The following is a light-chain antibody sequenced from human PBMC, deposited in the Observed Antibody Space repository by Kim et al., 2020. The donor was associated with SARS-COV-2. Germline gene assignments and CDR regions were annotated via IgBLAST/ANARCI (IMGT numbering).Light chain of an antibody. CDR3: QQTYGSPTT. CDR1: QSISYF. J-gene: IGKJ5*01. Sequence: SVGDTVNITCRASQSISYFLNWYQYKPPGRAPQLLLYTASALYAETPSRFSGTASGTDFTLTVTNLQPEDFATYFCQQTYGSPTTFGRGTRLEIK. CDR2: TAS. V-gene: IGKV1-39*01.